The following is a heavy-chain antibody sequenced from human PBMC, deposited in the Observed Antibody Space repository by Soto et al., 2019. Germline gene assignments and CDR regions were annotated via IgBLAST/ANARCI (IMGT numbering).Heavy chain of an antibody. V-gene: IGHV4-59*01. CDR1: GGSISSYY. CDR2: IYYSGSTST. CDR3: ARSMINRPDDAFDI. J-gene: IGHJ3*02. D-gene: IGHD3-16*01. Sequence: QVQLQESGPGLVKPSETLSLTCTVSGGSISSYYWSWIRQPPGKGLEWIAYIYYSGSTSTNYNPSLKSRVTISVDTSKTQFSLKLSSVTAADTAVYYCARSMINRPDDAFDIWGQGTMVTVSS.